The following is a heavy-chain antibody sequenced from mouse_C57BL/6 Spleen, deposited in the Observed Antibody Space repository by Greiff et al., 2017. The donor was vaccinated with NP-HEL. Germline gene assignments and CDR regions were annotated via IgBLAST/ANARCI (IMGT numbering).Heavy chain of an antibody. J-gene: IGHJ3*01. V-gene: IGHV3-6*01. D-gene: IGHD2-4*01. CDR3: ARWDYEGFAY. CDR2: ISYDGSN. CDR1: GYSITSGYY. Sequence: EVKLQESGPGLVKPSQSLSLTCSVTGYSITSGYYWNWIRQFPGNKLEWMGYISYDGSNNYNPSLKNRISITRDTSKNQFFLKLNSVTTEDTATYYCARWDYEGFAYWGQGTLVTVSA.